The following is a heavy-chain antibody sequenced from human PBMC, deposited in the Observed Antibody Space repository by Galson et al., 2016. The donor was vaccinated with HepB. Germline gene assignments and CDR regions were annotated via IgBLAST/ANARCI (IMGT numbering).Heavy chain of an antibody. V-gene: IGHV1-46*01. Sequence: SEKVSCKASGYTFTTYYIHWVRQAPGQGLEWMGMINPSGGNTIYAQKLQGRVTMATDTSTSTVYMELSSLRSEDTAVYYCARDLSGTYYYYYGMDIWGQGSRVTVSS. CDR1: GYTFTTYY. CDR2: INPSGGNT. CDR3: ARDLSGTYYYYYGMDI. J-gene: IGHJ6*02. D-gene: IGHD1-26*01.